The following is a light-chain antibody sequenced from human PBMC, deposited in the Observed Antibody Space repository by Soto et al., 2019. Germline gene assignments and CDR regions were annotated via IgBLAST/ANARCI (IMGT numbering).Light chain of an antibody. CDR1: QNIYSW. CDR2: DAS. V-gene: IGKV1-5*01. J-gene: IGKJ1*01. CDR3: QQYNSYSQT. Sequence: DIQMTQSPSTLSASVGDRVTITCRASQNIYSWLAWYQQKPGKAPKLLIYDASGLESGVPSRFSGSGSGTEFTPTISSLQPDDFATYYCQQYNSYSQTFGQGTKVDIK.